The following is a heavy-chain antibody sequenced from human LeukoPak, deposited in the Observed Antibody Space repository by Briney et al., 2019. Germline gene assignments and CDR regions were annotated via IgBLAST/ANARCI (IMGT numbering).Heavy chain of an antibody. CDR1: GYTFTNYA. CDR2: INAGNDNT. Sequence: GASVKVSCKASGYTFTNYAMHWVRQAHGLRLEWMGWINAGNDNTKYSQKFQGRVTITRDTSASIVYMELSSLRSDDTAVYYCARDAAFYAMDVWGQGTTVTVSS. CDR3: ARDAAFYAMDV. D-gene: IGHD6-13*01. J-gene: IGHJ6*02. V-gene: IGHV1-3*01.